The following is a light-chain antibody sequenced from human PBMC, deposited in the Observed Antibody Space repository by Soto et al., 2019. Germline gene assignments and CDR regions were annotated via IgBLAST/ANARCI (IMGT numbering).Light chain of an antibody. Sequence: EIVLTQSPGTLSLSPGERATLSCRASQTVRTNYLAWFQHKPGQAPRLLIYGASSRATGIPDRFSGSGSWTDFILTINRLEPEDFAVYFCQQYSDSPLTFGGGTKVEIK. V-gene: IGKV3-20*01. CDR2: GAS. CDR1: QTVRTNY. CDR3: QQYSDSPLT. J-gene: IGKJ4*01.